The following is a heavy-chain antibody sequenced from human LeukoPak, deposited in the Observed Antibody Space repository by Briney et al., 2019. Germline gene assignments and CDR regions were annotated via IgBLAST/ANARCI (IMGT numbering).Heavy chain of an antibody. CDR3: ARDRAGIVDY. V-gene: IGHV4-31*03. CDR1: GGSISSGGYY. D-gene: IGHD3-10*01. J-gene: IGHJ4*02. Sequence: PSETLSLTCTVSGGSISSGGYYWGWIRQHPGKGLEWIGYIYYSGSTYYNPSLRSRLTISVDTSKSQFSLKLSSVTAADTAVYYCARDRAGIVDYWGRGILVTVSS. CDR2: IYYSGST.